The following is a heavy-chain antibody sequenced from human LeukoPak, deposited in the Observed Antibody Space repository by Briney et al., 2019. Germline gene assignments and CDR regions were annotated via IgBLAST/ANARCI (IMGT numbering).Heavy chain of an antibody. CDR2: IYYSGST. D-gene: IGHD3-16*01. CDR1: GGSISSYY. Sequence: SETLSLTCTVSGGSISSYYWSWIRQPPGKVLEWIGSIYYSGSTNYNPSLKSRVTISVDTSKNQFSLNLTSVTAADTAVYYCARFTPQGYGWGGYNRFDPWGQGTLVTVSS. V-gene: IGHV4-59*01. J-gene: IGHJ5*02. CDR3: ARFTPQGYGWGGYNRFDP.